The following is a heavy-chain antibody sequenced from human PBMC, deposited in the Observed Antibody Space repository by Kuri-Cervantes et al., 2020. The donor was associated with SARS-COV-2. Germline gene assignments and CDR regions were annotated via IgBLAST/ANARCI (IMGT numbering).Heavy chain of an antibody. CDR3: ARSSGYYRRWYFDL. CDR2: FDPEDGET. V-gene: IGHV1-24*01. J-gene: IGHJ2*01. CDR1: GYTLTELS. D-gene: IGHD3-22*01. Sequence: ASVKVSCKVSGYTLTELSMHWVRQAPGKGLERMGGFDPEDGETIYAQKFQGRVTMTEDTSTDTAYMELSSLRSEDTAVYYCARSSGYYRRWYFDLWGHGTLVTVSS.